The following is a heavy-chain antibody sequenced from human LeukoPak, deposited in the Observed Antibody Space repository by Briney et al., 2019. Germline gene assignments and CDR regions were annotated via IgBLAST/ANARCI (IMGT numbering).Heavy chain of an antibody. V-gene: IGHV4-38-2*02. D-gene: IGHD3-22*01. Sequence: SETLSLTCSVSGYSITSGYHWGWVRLSPGKGLEWIGSMYHSESPYYNPSLKSRATLSVDTSKNQFSLKLSSVTAADTAVYYCARATKYYDSSGYYRLFDYWGQGTLVTVSS. CDR2: MYHSESP. J-gene: IGHJ4*02. CDR3: ARATKYYDSSGYYRLFDY. CDR1: GYSITSGYH.